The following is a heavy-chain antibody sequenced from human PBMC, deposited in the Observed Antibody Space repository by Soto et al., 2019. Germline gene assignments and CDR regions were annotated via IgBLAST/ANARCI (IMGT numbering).Heavy chain of an antibody. Sequence: PSETLSLTCTVSGGSISSSNWWSWVRQPPGKGLEWIGEIYHSGSTNYNPSLKSRVTISVDKSKNQFSLKLSSVTAADTAVYYCARVSGSHCDVMDVRGRGTTVTGSS. CDR2: IYHSGST. V-gene: IGHV4-4*02. CDR1: GGSISSSNW. CDR3: ARVSGSHCDVMDV. D-gene: IGHD1-26*01. J-gene: IGHJ6*02.